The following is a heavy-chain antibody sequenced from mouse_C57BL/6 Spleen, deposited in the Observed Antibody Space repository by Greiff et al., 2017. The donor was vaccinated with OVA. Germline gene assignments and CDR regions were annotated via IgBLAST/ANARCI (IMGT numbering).Heavy chain of an antibody. V-gene: IGHV5-4*01. J-gene: IGHJ2*01. Sequence: EVKLVESGGGLVKPGGSLKLSCAASGFTFSSYAMSWVRQTPEKRLEWVATISDGGSYTYYPDNVKGRFTISRDNAKNNLYLQMSHLKSEDTAMYYCARDQGLLGYDPYYFDYWGQGTTLTVSS. CDR1: GFTFSSYA. D-gene: IGHD2-2*01. CDR2: ISDGGSYT. CDR3: ARDQGLLGYDPYYFDY.